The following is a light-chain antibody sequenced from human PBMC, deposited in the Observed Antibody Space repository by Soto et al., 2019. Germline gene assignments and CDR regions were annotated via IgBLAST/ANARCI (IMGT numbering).Light chain of an antibody. CDR3: QQYNNLPPDT. CDR2: GAS. V-gene: IGKV3-15*01. J-gene: IGKJ2*01. Sequence: ETVLTQSPATLSLSPGEGATLSCRASHSVSSYLAWYQQKPGQTPRLLIYGASTRATGIPGRFRGSGSGTEFTLTITSLQSEDFAVYFCQQYNNLPPDTFGQGTKLEIK. CDR1: HSVSSY.